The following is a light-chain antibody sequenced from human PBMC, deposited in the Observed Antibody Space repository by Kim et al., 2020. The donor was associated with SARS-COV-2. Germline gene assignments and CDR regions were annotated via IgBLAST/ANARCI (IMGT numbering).Light chain of an antibody. J-gene: IGLJ1*01. CDR2: EVD. CDR3: SSYIRGSTNYV. CDR1: NSDFGGYKY. V-gene: IGLV2-14*01. Sequence: STTISSTGTNSDFGGYKYVSWYQQHPGKAPKLGIYEVDNRPSGVSIRFSGSKSGNTASLTISGLQAEDEADYYCSSYIRGSTNYVFGTGTKVTVL.